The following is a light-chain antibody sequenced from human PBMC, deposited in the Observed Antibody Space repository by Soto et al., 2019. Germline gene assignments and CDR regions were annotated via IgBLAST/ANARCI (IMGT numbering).Light chain of an antibody. CDR3: SSYTSRSTLV. J-gene: IGLJ3*02. CDR2: EVS. CDR1: NSDVGGYNY. Sequence: QSALTQPASVSGSPGQSITISCTGTNSDVGGYNYVSWYQQRPGKAPKLIISEVSARPSGVSNRFSGSKSGNTASLTISGLQAEYAADYFCSSYTSRSTLVFGVGTKLTVL. V-gene: IGLV2-14*01.